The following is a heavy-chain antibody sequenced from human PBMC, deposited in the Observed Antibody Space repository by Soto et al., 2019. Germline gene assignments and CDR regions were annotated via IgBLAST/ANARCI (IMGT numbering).Heavy chain of an antibody. V-gene: IGHV1-18*01. J-gene: IGHJ4*02. Sequence: QVQLVQSGAEVKKPGASVKVSCKASGYTFTSYGISWVRQAPGQGLEWMGWISAYNGNTNYAQKLQGRVTMTTGTSASTANMEVRSLRTDDPDVYCWASGSSRSCHDYWGQGTLVTVSS. CDR2: ISAYNGNT. CDR3: ASGSSRSCHDY. CDR1: GYTFTSYG. D-gene: IGHD6-13*01.